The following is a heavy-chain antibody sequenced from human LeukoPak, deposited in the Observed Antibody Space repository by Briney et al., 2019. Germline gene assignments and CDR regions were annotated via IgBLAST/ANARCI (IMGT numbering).Heavy chain of an antibody. Sequence: PSETLSLTCTVSGGSISSYYWSWIRQPPGKGLEWIGYIYYSGSTNYNPSLKSRVTISVDTSKNQFSLKLSSVTTADTAVYYCARVSLQTYDYGSGSPRWGAFDIWGQGTMVTVSS. D-gene: IGHD3-10*01. CDR2: IYYSGST. J-gene: IGHJ3*02. V-gene: IGHV4-59*01. CDR3: ARVSLQTYDYGSGSPRWGAFDI. CDR1: GGSISSYY.